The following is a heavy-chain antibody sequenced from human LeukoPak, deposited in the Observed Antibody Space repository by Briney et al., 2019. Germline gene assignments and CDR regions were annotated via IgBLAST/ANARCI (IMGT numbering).Heavy chain of an antibody. J-gene: IGHJ4*02. CDR2: ISGSGGST. CDR3: AKDLSMIVVAPGY. D-gene: IGHD3-22*01. Sequence: GGSLRLSCAASRFTFSSYAMSWVRQAPGKGLEWVSVISGSGGSTYYADSVKGRFTISRDNAKNSLYLQMNSLRAEDTALYYCAKDLSMIVVAPGYWGQGTLVTVSS. V-gene: IGHV3-23*01. CDR1: RFTFSSYA.